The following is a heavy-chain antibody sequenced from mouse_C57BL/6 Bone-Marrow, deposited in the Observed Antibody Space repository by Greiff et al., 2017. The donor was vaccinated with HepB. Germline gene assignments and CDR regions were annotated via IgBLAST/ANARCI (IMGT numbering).Heavy chain of an antibody. CDR3: ARWLLQGAWFAY. V-gene: IGHV1-55*01. CDR2: IYPGSGST. CDR1: GYTFTSYW. D-gene: IGHD2-3*01. Sequence: VQLQQPGAELVKPGASVKMSCKASGYTFTSYWITWVKQRPGQGLEWIGDIYPGSGSTNYNEKFKSKATLTVDTSSSTAYMQLSSLTSEDSAVYYCARWLLQGAWFAYWGQGTLVTVSA. J-gene: IGHJ3*01.